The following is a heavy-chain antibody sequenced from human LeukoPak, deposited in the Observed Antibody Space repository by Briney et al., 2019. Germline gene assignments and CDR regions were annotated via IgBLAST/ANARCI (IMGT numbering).Heavy chain of an antibody. D-gene: IGHD5-24*01. CDR1: GGSISSYY. V-gene: IGHV4-59*01. CDR3: AKSWRPRRWPDSFDP. J-gene: IGHJ5*02. CDR2: IYNSGST. Sequence: PSETLSLTCTVSGGSISSYYWSWIRQPPGKGLEWIGYIYNSGSTNHNPSLRSRVTISVDTSKNQFSLKLSSVTAADTAVYYCAKSWRPRRWPDSFDPRGQGTLVTVSS.